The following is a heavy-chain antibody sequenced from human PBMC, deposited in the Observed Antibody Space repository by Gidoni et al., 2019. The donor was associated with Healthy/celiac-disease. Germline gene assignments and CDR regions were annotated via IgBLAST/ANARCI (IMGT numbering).Heavy chain of an antibody. V-gene: IGHV3-11*05. CDR1: GFSFSIHY. CDR2: ISGNTTFT. J-gene: IGHJ3*02. CDR3: ARGQYCSGGSCYSGGFDI. Sequence: QEQLVQSGGGLVKPGGSLRLSCAASGFSFSIHYMSWIRQAPGQGLEWVLYISGNTTFTDYADSVRGRFTISRDSAKNSLYLQMNTLRAEDTAIYYCARGQYCSGGSCYSGGFDIWGQGKMVTVSS. D-gene: IGHD2-15*01.